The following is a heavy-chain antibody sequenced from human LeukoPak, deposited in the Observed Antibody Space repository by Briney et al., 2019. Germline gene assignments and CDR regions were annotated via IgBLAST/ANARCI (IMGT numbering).Heavy chain of an antibody. J-gene: IGHJ4*02. CDR1: GFTFSSYA. D-gene: IGHD4-17*01. V-gene: IGHV3-23*01. CDR2: ISGSGSNI. Sequence: GGSLRLSCAASGFTFSSYAMSWVRQAPGKGLEWVSAISGSGSNIYYADSVKGRFTISRDNAKNSLYLQMNGLRDEDTAVYYCARDYYGDYYFDHWGQGTLVPVSS. CDR3: ARDYYGDYYFDH.